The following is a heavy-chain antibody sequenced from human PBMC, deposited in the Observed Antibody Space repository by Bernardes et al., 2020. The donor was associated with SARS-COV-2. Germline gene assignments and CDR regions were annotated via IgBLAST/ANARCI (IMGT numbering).Heavy chain of an antibody. CDR3: ARGADVAAAGPSLFDY. CDR1: GDSISGYY. CDR2: IYHSGST. J-gene: IGHJ4*02. Sequence: SETLSLTCTVSGDSISGYYWSWIRQPPGKGLEWIGYIYHSGSTTYSPSLKSRVTISIDTSKNQFSLKLTSVTAADTAVYYCARGADVAAAGPSLFDYWGRGTLVTVSS. V-gene: IGHV4-59*01. D-gene: IGHD6-13*01.